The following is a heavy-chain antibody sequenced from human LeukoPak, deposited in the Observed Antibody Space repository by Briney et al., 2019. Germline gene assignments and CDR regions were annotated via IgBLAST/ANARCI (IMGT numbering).Heavy chain of an antibody. D-gene: IGHD3-10*01. CDR1: GGSISSHY. CDR2: IYTSGRT. J-gene: IGHJ6*02. Sequence: SETLSLTCTVSGGSISSHYWSWIRQPAGKGLEWIGRIYTSGRTNYNPSLKSRVTMSVDTSKNQFSLKLSSVTATDTAAYYCARDYYGSGSYYPPYYYYYGMDVWGQGTLVTVSS. CDR3: ARDYYGSGSYYPPYYYYYGMDV. V-gene: IGHV4-4*07.